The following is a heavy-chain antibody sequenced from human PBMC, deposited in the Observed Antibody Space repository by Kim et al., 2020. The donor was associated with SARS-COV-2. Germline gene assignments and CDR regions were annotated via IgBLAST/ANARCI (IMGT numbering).Heavy chain of an antibody. D-gene: IGHD3-16*02. Sequence: SETLSLTCTVSGGSISSSSYYWGWIRQPPGKGLEWIGSIYYSGSTYYNPSLKSRVTISVDTSKNQFSLKLSSVTAADTAVYYCARQLLGRETYYDYVWGSYPHGAFDIWGQGTMVTVSS. V-gene: IGHV4-39*01. CDR3: ARQLLGRETYYDYVWGSYPHGAFDI. CDR1: GGSISSSSYY. CDR2: IYYSGST. J-gene: IGHJ3*02.